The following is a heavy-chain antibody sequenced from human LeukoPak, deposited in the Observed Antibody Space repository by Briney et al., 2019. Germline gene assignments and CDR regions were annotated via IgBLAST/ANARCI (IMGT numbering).Heavy chain of an antibody. CDR2: IIPIFGTA. Sequence: SVKVSCKASGDNFSSYVITWVRQAPGQGLEWMGGIIPIFGTANYAQKFQGRVTITTDESTSTAYMELSSLRSEDTAVYYCARDYGGNSVYWGQGTLVTVSS. V-gene: IGHV1-69*05. D-gene: IGHD4-23*01. CDR1: GDNFSSYV. CDR3: ARDYGGNSVY. J-gene: IGHJ4*02.